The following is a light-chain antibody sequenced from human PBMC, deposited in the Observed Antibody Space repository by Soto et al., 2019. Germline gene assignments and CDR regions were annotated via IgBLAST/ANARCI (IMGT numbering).Light chain of an antibody. J-gene: IGLJ1*01. CDR2: DVS. CDR3: SSYTSSSNYV. CDR1: SSDVGGYNY. V-gene: IGLV2-14*01. Sequence: QSVLTQPASVSGSPGQSITISCTGTSSDVGGYNYVSWYQQHPGKAPKLMIYDVSNRPSGVSNRFSGSKSGNTAYLTISGLQAEDEADYYCSSYTSSSNYVFGTGTKLTVL.